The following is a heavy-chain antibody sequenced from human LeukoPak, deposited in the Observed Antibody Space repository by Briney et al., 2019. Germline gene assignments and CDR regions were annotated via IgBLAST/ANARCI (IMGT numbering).Heavy chain of an antibody. Sequence: SETLSLTCTVSGGSISSYYWSWIRQPPGKGLEWIGYIYYSGSTNYNASLKRRVTISVDTSKNQFSLNLSSVTAADTAVYYCARERLTYYYDSSGFWDYMDVWGKGTTVTVSS. D-gene: IGHD3-22*01. V-gene: IGHV4-59*01. CDR1: GGSISSYY. J-gene: IGHJ6*03. CDR2: IYYSGST. CDR3: ARERLTYYYDSSGFWDYMDV.